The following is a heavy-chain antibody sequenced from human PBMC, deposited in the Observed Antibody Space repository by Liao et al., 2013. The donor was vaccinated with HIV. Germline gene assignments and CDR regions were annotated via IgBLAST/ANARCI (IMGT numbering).Heavy chain of an antibody. V-gene: IGHV4-30-4*08. J-gene: IGHJ6*03. D-gene: IGHD3-3*01. CDR1: GDSVNSGNYY. CDR2: IYYSGST. CDR3: ARAVYYDFWSGYFNYYYYMDV. Sequence: QVQLHESGPGLVKPSQTLSLTCTVSGDSVNSGNYYWNWIRQSPGKGLEWIGHIYYSGSTYYNPSLKSRVTISLDTSNDQFSLRLSSVTAADTAVYYCARAVYYDFWSGYFNYYYYMDVWGKGTTVTVSS.